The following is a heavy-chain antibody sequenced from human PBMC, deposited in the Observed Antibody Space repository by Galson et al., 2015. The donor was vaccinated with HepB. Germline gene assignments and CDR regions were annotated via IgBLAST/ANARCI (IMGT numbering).Heavy chain of an antibody. D-gene: IGHD2-2*01. J-gene: IGHJ4*02. CDR3: ARDACTSTSCSPTDY. Sequence: SVKVSCKASGYTFSSYYMHWVRQAPGQGLEWMGILNPRGDSTTYAQNFQDRVIMTSDTSTTTAYMELISLTPEDTAIYYCARDACTSTSCSPTDYWGQGTLVTVSS. CDR2: LNPRGDST. CDR1: GYTFSSYY. V-gene: IGHV1-46*01.